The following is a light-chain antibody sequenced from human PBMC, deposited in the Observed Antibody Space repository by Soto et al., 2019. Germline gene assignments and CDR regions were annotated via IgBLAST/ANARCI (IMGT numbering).Light chain of an antibody. V-gene: IGKV3-20*01. CDR1: QSVSTRS. CDR3: LQDYDFPWT. Sequence: EIVLTQSPGTLSLSPGERATLSCRASQSVSTRSLAWYQQKPGQAPRLLISGASSRAADIPARFSGSGSGTEFTLTINSLQPEDFATYYCLQDYDFPWTFGHGTKVDNK. CDR2: GAS. J-gene: IGKJ1*01.